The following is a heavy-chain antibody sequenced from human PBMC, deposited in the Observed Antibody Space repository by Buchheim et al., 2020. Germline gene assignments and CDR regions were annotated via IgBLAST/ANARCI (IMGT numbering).Heavy chain of an antibody. CDR3: ARVSLSSLLTFDY. D-gene: IGHD2-2*01. Sequence: QLQLQESGPGLVKPSETLSLTCTVSGGSISSSSYYWGWIRQPPGKGLEWIGNIYYSGSTYYNPSLKSRVTMSVETSTSQFSLKLTSVTAADTAVYYCARVSLSSLLTFDYWGQGTL. CDR1: GGSISSSSYY. CDR2: IYYSGST. V-gene: IGHV4-39*07. J-gene: IGHJ4*02.